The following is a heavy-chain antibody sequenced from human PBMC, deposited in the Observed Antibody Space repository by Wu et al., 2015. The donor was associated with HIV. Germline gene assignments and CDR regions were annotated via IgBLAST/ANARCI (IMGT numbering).Heavy chain of an antibody. J-gene: IGHJ3*02. Sequence: QMQLVQSGPEMKKPGTSVKVSCKAFGFKFSTSAMQWVRLARGQRLEWVGWIVVGSGNTKYAQKFQERVSISRDMSTSTIHMELRSLRAEDTAVYYCGAADVVGTFDKWGQGDSGHRXL. CDR1: GFKFSTSA. V-gene: IGHV1-58*02. CDR2: IVVGSGNT. CDR3: GAADVVGTFDK. D-gene: IGHD1-26*01.